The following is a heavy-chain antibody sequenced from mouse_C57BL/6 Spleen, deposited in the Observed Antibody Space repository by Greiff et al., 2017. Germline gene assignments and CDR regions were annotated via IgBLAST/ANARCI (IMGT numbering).Heavy chain of an antibody. CDR2: IHPYNGDT. J-gene: IGHJ4*01. CDR3: ARAPIYYYGSSDYAMDY. Sequence: VQLQQSGPELVKPGASVKISCKASGYSFTGYFMNWVMQSPGKSLEWIGRIHPYNGDTFYNQKFKGKATLTVDKSSSTAHMELRSLTSEDSAVYYYARAPIYYYGSSDYAMDYWGQGASVTVSS. CDR1: GYSFTGYF. V-gene: IGHV1-20*01. D-gene: IGHD1-1*01.